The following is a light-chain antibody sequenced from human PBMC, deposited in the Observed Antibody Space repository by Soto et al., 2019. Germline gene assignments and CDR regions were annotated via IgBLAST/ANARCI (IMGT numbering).Light chain of an antibody. CDR2: GAS. CDR3: QQYNNWTPIT. CDR1: QSVSSN. V-gene: IGKV3-15*01. Sequence: EIVMTQSPATLSVSPGERATLSCRASQSVSSNLAWYQQKPGQAPRLLIYGASTRATGIPARFSGSGSGTEFTLTIRSLQSEDFAVYYCQQYNNWTPITFVPGTRLEIK. J-gene: IGKJ5*01.